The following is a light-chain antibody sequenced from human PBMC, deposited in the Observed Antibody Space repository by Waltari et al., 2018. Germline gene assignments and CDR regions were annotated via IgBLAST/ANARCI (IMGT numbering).Light chain of an antibody. CDR3: QVYGSSPLT. CDR2: GAS. V-gene: IGKV3-20*01. J-gene: IGKJ4*01. CDR1: QSVFSSY. Sequence: ILLTQFPGTLSLSPGETATFSCRASQSVFSSYIGWSQQKPGQAPRLLIYGASNRATDIPDRFSGSGSGTDFTLTISRLEPEDFAVYYCQVYGSSPLTFGGGTKVEI.